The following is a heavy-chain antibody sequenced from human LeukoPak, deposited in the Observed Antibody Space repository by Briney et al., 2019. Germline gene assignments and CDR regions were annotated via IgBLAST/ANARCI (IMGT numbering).Heavy chain of an antibody. D-gene: IGHD6-13*01. J-gene: IGHJ4*02. CDR3: ARVLIAAAGTGY. CDR2: MNPNSGNT. CDR1: GYTFTSYD. Sequence: ASVKVSCKASGYTFTSYDINWVRQATGQGLEWMGWMNPNSGNTGCAQKFQGRVTMTRNTSISTAYMELSSLRSEDTAVYYCARVLIAAAGTGYWGQGTLVTVSS. V-gene: IGHV1-8*01.